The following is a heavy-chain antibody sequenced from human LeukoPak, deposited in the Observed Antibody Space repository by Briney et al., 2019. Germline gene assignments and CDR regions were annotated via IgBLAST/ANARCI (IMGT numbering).Heavy chain of an antibody. Sequence: GGSLRLSCAASGFDLGHYEVNWVRQAPGKGLEWIAHISVRAATIYYGDSVEGRFTISRDDAKNSLFLQMNSLRVEDTAIYYCAKDFPHHYEASHGTDLWGQGTMVTVS. CDR3: AKDFPHHYEASHGTDL. D-gene: IGHD3-22*01. CDR2: ISVRAATI. CDR1: GFDLGHYE. V-gene: IGHV3-48*03. J-gene: IGHJ6*02.